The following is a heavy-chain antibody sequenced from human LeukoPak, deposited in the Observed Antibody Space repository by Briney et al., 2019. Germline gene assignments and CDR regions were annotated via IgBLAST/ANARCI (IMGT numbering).Heavy chain of an antibody. D-gene: IGHD4/OR15-4a*01. V-gene: IGHV3-53*01. CDR1: GFTFSSYS. J-gene: IGHJ4*02. Sequence: PGGSLRLSCAASGFTFSSYSMNWVRQAPGKGLEWVSFIYSDNTHYSDSVKGRFTISRDNSKNTLYLQMNGLRAEDTAVYYCARRAGAYSHPYDYWGQGTLVTVSS. CDR3: ARRAGAYSHPYDY. CDR2: IYSDNT.